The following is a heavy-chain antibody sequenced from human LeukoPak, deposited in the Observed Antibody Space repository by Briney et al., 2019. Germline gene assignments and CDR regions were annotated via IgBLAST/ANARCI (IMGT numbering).Heavy chain of an antibody. J-gene: IGHJ5*02. D-gene: IGHD6-13*01. CDR1: GGSFSGYY. Sequence: SETLSLTCAVYGGSFSGYYWSWIRQPPGKGLEWIGEINHSGSTNYNPSLKSRVTISVGTSKNQFSLKLSSVTAADTAVYYCARIRAGYFFRFDPWGQGTLVTVSS. CDR3: ARIRAGYFFRFDP. V-gene: IGHV4-34*01. CDR2: INHSGST.